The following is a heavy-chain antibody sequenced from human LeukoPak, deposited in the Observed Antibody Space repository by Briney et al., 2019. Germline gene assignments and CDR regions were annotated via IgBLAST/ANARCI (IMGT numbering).Heavy chain of an antibody. CDR2: IYPGDSDT. CDR3: ARQGSGYHNPPLGYYYYYYGMDV. Sequence: GESLKISCKGSGYSFTSYWIGWVRQMPGKGLEWMGIIYPGDSDTKYSPSFQGMVTIAADKSISTAYLQWSSLKASGTAMYYCARQGSGYHNPPLGYYYYYYGMDVWGQGTTVTVSS. CDR1: GYSFTSYW. J-gene: IGHJ6*02. V-gene: IGHV5-51*01. D-gene: IGHD3-22*01.